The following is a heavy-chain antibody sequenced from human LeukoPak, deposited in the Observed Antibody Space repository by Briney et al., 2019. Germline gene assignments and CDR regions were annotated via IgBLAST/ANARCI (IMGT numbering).Heavy chain of an antibody. CDR1: GGSISSYY. D-gene: IGHD3-10*01. CDR3: ASSPYGSGSAYDAFDI. J-gene: IGHJ3*02. Sequence: SETLSLTCTVSGGSISSYYWSWIRQPPGKGLVWIGYIYYSGSTNYNPSLKSRVTISVDTSKNQFSLKLSSVTAADTAVYYCASSPYGSGSAYDAFDIWGQGTMVTVSS. CDR2: IYYSGST. V-gene: IGHV4-59*01.